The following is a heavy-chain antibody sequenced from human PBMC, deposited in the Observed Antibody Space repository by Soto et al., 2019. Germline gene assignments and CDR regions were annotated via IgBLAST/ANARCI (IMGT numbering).Heavy chain of an antibody. CDR2: ISAYNGET. CDR1: GYTFINYA. Sequence: ASVKVSCKASGYTFINYAFSWVRQAPGQGLEWMGWISAYNGETNYAQKFQDRVTMTRDTSTTTAYIELRSLRYDDTAVYYCAREAGSGSYYPENYWGQGTLVTVSS. J-gene: IGHJ4*02. CDR3: AREAGSGSYYPENY. D-gene: IGHD1-26*01. V-gene: IGHV1-18*04.